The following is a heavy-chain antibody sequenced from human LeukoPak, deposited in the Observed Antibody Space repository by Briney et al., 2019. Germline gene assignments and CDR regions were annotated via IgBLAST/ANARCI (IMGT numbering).Heavy chain of an antibody. J-gene: IGHJ3*02. D-gene: IGHD3-22*01. CDR3: ARQNDSSGYYYNPGAFDI. Sequence: GESLKISCKGSGYSFTSYWIGWVRQMPGKGLEWMGIIYPGDSDTRYSPSFQGQVTISADKSISTAYLQWSSLKASDTAMYYCARQNDSSGYYYNPGAFDIWGQGTMVTVSS. CDR2: IYPGDSDT. V-gene: IGHV5-51*01. CDR1: GYSFTSYW.